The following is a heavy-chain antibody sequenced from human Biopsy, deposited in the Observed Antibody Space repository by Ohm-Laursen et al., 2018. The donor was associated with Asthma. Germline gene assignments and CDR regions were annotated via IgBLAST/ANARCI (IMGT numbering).Heavy chain of an antibody. CDR3: ARGGVAGTVIED. Sequence: SLRLSCAASGFTVSDDDMHWVRQAPGKGLEWGAVISYDGSSIYYADSVKGRFTISRDNSKNTLSLQMNSLTAEDTAVYYCARGGVAGTVIEDWGQGTLVTVSS. D-gene: IGHD6-19*01. V-gene: IGHV3-30-3*01. J-gene: IGHJ4*02. CDR2: ISYDGSSI. CDR1: GFTVSDDD.